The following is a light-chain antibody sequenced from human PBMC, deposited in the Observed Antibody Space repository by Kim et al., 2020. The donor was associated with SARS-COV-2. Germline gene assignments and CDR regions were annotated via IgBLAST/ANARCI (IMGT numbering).Light chain of an antibody. Sequence: SASVGDGVTITCRASKAISSGLAGYKQKTGKAPKLLVYDASTVKDGVPSRFSGSGSGTDFTLLISGLQAEDFATYYCQQTNSFPDTFGQGTKLEI. V-gene: IGKV1-12*01. J-gene: IGKJ2*01. CDR1: KAISSG. CDR3: QQTNSFPDT. CDR2: DAS.